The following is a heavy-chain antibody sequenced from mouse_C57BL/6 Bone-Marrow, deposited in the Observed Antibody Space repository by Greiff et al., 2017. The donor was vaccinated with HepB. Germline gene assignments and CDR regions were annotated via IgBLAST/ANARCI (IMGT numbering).Heavy chain of an antibody. J-gene: IGHJ4*01. V-gene: IGHV1-50*01. Sequence: QVQLQQPGAELVKPGASVKLSCKASGYTFTSYWMQWVKQRPGQGLEWIGEIDPSDSYTNYNQKFKGKATLTVDTSSSTAYMQLSSLTSEDSAVYYCARDLLLRGAMDYWGQGTSVTVSS. CDR2: IDPSDSYT. CDR3: ARDLLLRGAMDY. D-gene: IGHD1-1*01. CDR1: GYTFTSYW.